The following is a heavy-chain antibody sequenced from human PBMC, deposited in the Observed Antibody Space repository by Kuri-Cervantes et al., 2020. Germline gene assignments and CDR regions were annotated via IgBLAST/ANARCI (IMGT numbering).Heavy chain of an antibody. D-gene: IGHD2-2*01. CDR1: GFTFSSYA. CDR3: AKDLGRYCSSTSCLSFDY. CDR2: ISGSGGST. Sequence: GGSLRLSCAASGFTFSSYAMSWVRQAPGKGLEWVSAISGSGGSTYYADSVKGRFTISRDNSKNTLYLQTNSLRAEDTAVYYCAKDLGRYCSSTSCLSFDYWGQGTLVTVSS. J-gene: IGHJ4*02. V-gene: IGHV3-23*01.